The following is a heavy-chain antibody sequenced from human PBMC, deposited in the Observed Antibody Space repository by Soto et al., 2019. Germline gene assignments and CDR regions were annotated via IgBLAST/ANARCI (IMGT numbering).Heavy chain of an antibody. CDR3: ARDRPIAVAGSWRLFDY. D-gene: IGHD6-19*01. J-gene: IGHJ4*02. V-gene: IGHV1-18*01. CDR1: GYTFTSYG. CDR2: ISAYNGNT. Sequence: ASVKVSCKASGYTFTSYGISWVRQAPGQGLEWMGWISAYNGNTNYAQKLQGRVTMTTDTSTSTAYMELRSLRSDDTAVYYCARDRPIAVAGSWRLFDYWGQGTLVTVSS.